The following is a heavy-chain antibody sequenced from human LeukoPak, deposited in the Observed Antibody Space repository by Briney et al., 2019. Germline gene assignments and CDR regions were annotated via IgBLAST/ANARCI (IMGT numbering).Heavy chain of an antibody. D-gene: IGHD5-18*01. CDR1: GFTFSSYA. CDR2: ISYDGSNK. Sequence: PGGSLRLSCAASGFTFSSYAMSWVRQAPGKGLEWVAVISYDGSNKYYADSVKGRFTISRDNSKNTLYLQMNSLRAEDTAVYYCAKGDTAMALFAYWGQGTLVTVSS. CDR3: AKGDTAMALFAY. V-gene: IGHV3-30-3*01. J-gene: IGHJ4*02.